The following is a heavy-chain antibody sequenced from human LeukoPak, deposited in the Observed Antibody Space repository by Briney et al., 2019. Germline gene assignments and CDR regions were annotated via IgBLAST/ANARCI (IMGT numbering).Heavy chain of an antibody. CDR2: ISGSGDRT. J-gene: IGHJ4*02. Sequence: PGGSLSLFCAASGFTFSSSAMSWVRQAPGKGLEWVSIISGSGDRTYYADSVKGRFTISRDNSKNTLFLHMNSLRAEDTAVYSCAKGYYGSGSYGWFDYWGQGTLVTVSS. V-gene: IGHV3-23*01. CDR3: AKGYYGSGSYGWFDY. D-gene: IGHD3-10*01. CDR1: GFTFSSSA.